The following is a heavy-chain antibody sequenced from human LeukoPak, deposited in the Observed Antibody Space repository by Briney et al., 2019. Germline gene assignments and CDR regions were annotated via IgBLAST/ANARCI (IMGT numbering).Heavy chain of an antibody. CDR1: GVSISSSSYY. Sequence: SETLSLTCTVSGVSISSSSYYWGWIRQPPGKGLEWIGSFYYSGSTYYNPSLKSRVTISADTSKNQFSLKLSSVTAADTAVYYCVATAAGPFYFDNWGQGTLVTVSS. CDR3: VATAAGPFYFDN. D-gene: IGHD6-13*01. CDR2: FYYSGST. J-gene: IGHJ4*02. V-gene: IGHV4-39*01.